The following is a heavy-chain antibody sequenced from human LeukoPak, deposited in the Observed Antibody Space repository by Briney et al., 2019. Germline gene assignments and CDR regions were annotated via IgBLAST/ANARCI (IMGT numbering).Heavy chain of an antibody. CDR1: GFTFSSYW. V-gene: IGHV3-7*03. CDR2: INHTGNVN. Sequence: TGGSLRLSCAASGFTFSSYWMNWARQAPGKGLEWVASINHTGNVNYYVDSVKGRFTISRDNAKNTLYLQMNSLRAEDTAVYYYASGYPDYWGQGTLVTVSS. J-gene: IGHJ4*02. D-gene: IGHD1-1*01. CDR3: ASGYPDY.